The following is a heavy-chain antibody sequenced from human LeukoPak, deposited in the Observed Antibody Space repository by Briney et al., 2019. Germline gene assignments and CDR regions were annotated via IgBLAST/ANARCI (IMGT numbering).Heavy chain of an antibody. J-gene: IGHJ4*02. V-gene: IGHV3-49*04. CDR1: GFTFGDYA. D-gene: IGHD5-18*01. Sequence: GGSLRLSCTASGFTFGDYAMSWVRQAPGKGLEWVGFIRSKAYGGTTEYAASVKGRFTISRDDSKSIAYLQMNSLKTEDTAVYYCTRAEDTAMVLAYWGQRTLVTVSS. CDR3: TRAEDTAMVLAY. CDR2: IRSKAYGGTT.